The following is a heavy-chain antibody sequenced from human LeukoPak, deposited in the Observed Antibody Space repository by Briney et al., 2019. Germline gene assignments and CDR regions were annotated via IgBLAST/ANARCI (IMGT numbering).Heavy chain of an antibody. CDR2: INPNSGGT. D-gene: IGHD6-19*01. CDR1: GYTFTVYY. J-gene: IGHJ3*01. V-gene: IGHV1-2*02. Sequence: ASVKVSCKASGYTFTVYYMHWVRQAPGQGLEWMGWINPNSGGTNIAQKFLGRVTMTRDTSISTAYMDLSRLRSEDTAVYYCASPLKYSSGWFHALDLWGQGTMVTVSS. CDR3: ASPLKYSSGWFHALDL.